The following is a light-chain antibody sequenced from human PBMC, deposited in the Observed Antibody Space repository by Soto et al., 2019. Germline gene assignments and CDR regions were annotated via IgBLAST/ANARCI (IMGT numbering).Light chain of an antibody. CDR3: QQYDGN. CDR2: SGS. V-gene: IGKV1-5*01. CDR1: QSISTW. Sequence: DIQMTQSPSTLSASVGDRVIITCRASQSISTWLAWYQQKPGEGPKLLIYSGSTLQSGVPSRFSGSGSGTEFTLTISGLQPDDFATYYCQQYDGNFGGGTRVEIK. J-gene: IGKJ4*01.